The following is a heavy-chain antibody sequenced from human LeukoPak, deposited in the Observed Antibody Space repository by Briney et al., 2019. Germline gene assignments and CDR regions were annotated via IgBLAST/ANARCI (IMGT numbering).Heavy chain of an antibody. D-gene: IGHD7-27*01. CDR1: GFTFSSYT. CDR3: ARVRTGDYLDAFDI. V-gene: IGHV3-23*01. CDR2: ISGSGGST. Sequence: PGGSLRLSCAASGFTFSSYTMTWVRQAPGKGLEWVSAISGSGGSTYYADSVKGRFTISRDNSKNTLYLQMNSLRAEDTAVYYCARVRTGDYLDAFDIWGHGTMVFVSS. J-gene: IGHJ3*02.